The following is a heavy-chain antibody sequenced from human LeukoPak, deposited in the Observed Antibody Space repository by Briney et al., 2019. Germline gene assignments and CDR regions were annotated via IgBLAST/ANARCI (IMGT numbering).Heavy chain of an antibody. V-gene: IGHV4-38-2*01. CDR3: ARVDSYSSSSLDY. D-gene: IGHD6-6*01. Sequence: SEPLSLTCVVSGYSISSGYYWGWIRQPPGKGLEWIGSIYHSGSTYYNPSLKSRVTISVDTSKNQYSLKMSSVTAADTAVYYCARVDSYSSSSLDYWGQGTLVTVSS. J-gene: IGHJ4*02. CDR1: GYSISSGYY. CDR2: IYHSGST.